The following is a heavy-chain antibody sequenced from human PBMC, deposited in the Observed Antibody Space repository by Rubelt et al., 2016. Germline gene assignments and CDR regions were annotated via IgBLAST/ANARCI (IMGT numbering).Heavy chain of an antibody. D-gene: IGHD6-19*01. CDR3: ASSSGWYFDY. J-gene: IGHJ4*02. V-gene: IGHV3-30*04. CDR1: GFTFSSYA. CDR2: ISYDGTNK. Sequence: QVQLVESGGGVVQPGRSLRLSCAASGFTFSSYAMHWVRQAPGKGLERVAVISYDGTNKYYADSVKGRFTIPRDNSKNTLYLQMNSLRAEDTAVYYCASSSGWYFDYWGQGTLVTVSS.